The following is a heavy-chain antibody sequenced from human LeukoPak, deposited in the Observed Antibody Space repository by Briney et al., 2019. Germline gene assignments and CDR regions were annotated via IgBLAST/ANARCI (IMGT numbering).Heavy chain of an antibody. CDR2: ISAYSGNK. V-gene: IGHV1-18*01. CDR1: GFTFTSYG. Sequence: EASLRLSCKASGFTFTSYGMSWVRQAPGQGLEWMACISAYSGNKNYAQKVQGRVTITTDTSKSTDYLELRSRTSDDTAVYYCARELRQYNFWSGKDYYYGMDAWGPGATVTVSS. J-gene: IGHJ6*02. CDR3: ARELRQYNFWSGKDYYYGMDA. D-gene: IGHD3-3*01.